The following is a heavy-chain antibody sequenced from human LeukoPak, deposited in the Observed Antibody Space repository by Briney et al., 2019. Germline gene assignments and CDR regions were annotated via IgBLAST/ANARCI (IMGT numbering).Heavy chain of an antibody. CDR3: AKGGYCSSTSCYTIPMDY. D-gene: IGHD2-2*02. Sequence: PGGSLRLSCAASGSTFSTFAMSWVRQAPGKGLEWVSTISGSGNTTYYADSVKGRFTLSRDNSKNTLFLQMNSLRAEDTAVYYCAKGGYCSSTSCYTIPMDYWDQGTLVTVSS. CDR1: GSTFSTFA. CDR2: ISGSGNTT. J-gene: IGHJ4*02. V-gene: IGHV3-23*01.